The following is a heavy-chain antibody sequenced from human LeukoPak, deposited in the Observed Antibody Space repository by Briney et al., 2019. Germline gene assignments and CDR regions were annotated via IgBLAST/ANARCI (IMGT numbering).Heavy chain of an antibody. J-gene: IGHJ4*02. D-gene: IGHD3-10*01. CDR1: GLTFSSYW. Sequence: GGSLRISCAAVGLTFSSYWMSWVRQAPGKGLELVANIKQDGSEKYYVDSVKGRFTISRDNAKNSLYLQMNSLRAEDTAVYYCARAPGFWFGEFFDYWGQGTLVTVSS. CDR3: ARAPGFWFGEFFDY. V-gene: IGHV3-7*03. CDR2: IKQDGSEK.